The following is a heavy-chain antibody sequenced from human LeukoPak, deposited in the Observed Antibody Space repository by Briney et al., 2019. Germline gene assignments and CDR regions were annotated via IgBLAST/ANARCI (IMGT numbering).Heavy chain of an antibody. V-gene: IGHV4-34*01. CDR2: INHSGST. Sequence: SETLPLTCAVYGGSFSGYYWSWIRQPPGKGLEWIGEINHSGSTNYNPSLKSRVTISVDTSKNQFSLKLSSVTAADTAVYYCARGLGSRVRGVIMSSQYYYYGMDVWGKGTTVTVSS. CDR3: ARGLGSRVRGVIMSSQYYYYGMDV. D-gene: IGHD3-10*01. J-gene: IGHJ6*04. CDR1: GGSFSGYY.